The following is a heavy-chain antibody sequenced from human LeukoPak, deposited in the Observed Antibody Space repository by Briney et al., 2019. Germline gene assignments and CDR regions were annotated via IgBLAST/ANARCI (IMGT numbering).Heavy chain of an antibody. Sequence: PSETLSLTCAVYGGSFSGYYWSWIRQPPGKGLEWIGEINHSGGTDYSPSLKSRATISVDTFKNQLSLKLSSVTAADTAVYYCARGELSLVNCGQGTPVTVSS. V-gene: IGHV4-34*01. CDR3: ARGELSLVN. D-gene: IGHD6-6*01. CDR2: INHSGGT. J-gene: IGHJ4*02. CDR1: GGSFSGYY.